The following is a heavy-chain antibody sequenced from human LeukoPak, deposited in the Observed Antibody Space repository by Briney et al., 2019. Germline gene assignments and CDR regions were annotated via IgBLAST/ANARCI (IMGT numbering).Heavy chain of an antibody. J-gene: IGHJ5*02. CDR1: GGSISSGSSY. Sequence: PSQTLSLTCTVSGGSISSGSSYWSWIRQTPGKGLEWIGYIYNSGSTKYNPSLKSRVTISVDTSKNQFSLNLTSVTAADTAVYYCARERYCSRSSCYSDWFDPWGQGTLVTVSS. V-gene: IGHV4-61*01. D-gene: IGHD2-2*01. CDR3: ARERYCSRSSCYSDWFDP. CDR2: IYNSGST.